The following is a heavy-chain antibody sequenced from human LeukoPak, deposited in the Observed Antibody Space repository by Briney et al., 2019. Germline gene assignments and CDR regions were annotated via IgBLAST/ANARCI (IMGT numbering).Heavy chain of an antibody. V-gene: IGHV4-59*01. D-gene: IGHD3-22*01. CDR3: ATERGGYDTSGNYYNWFDP. J-gene: IGHJ5*02. Sequence: SETLSLTCTVSGGSISSYYWSWVRQPPGQGLEWIGNISHRGITNYNPSLKSRVTISVDTSKNQVSLKLRSVSAADPAVYYCATERGGYDTSGNYYNWFDPWGQGTLVTVSS. CDR1: GGSISSYY. CDR2: ISHRGIT.